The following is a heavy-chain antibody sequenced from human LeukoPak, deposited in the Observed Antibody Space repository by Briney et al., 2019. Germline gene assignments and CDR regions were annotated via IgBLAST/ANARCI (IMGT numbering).Heavy chain of an antibody. CDR1: GHSFTNYG. Sequence: ASVKVSCKAAGHSFTNYGISLVRQAPGQGLEWVGWISAYNGNTNYTQKMQGRVTMTTDTSTTTAYMELRSLRSDGTAMYYCARERKWVRADPYNGFDIWGQGTLVTVSS. J-gene: IGHJ3*02. D-gene: IGHD1-1*01. V-gene: IGHV1-18*01. CDR2: ISAYNGNT. CDR3: ARERKWVRADPYNGFDI.